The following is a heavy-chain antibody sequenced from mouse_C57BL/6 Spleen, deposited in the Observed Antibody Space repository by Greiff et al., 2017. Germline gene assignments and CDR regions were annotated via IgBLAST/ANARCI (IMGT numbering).Heavy chain of an antibody. D-gene: IGHD2-4*01. V-gene: IGHV3-6*01. J-gene: IGHJ3*01. Sequence: EVQLQESGPGLVKPSQSLSLTCSVTGYSITSGYYWNWIRQFPGNKLEWMGYISYDGSNNYNPSLKNRISITRDTSKNQFFLKLNSVTTEDTATYYCAREVYYDYDAWFAYWGQGTLVTVSA. CDR2: ISYDGSN. CDR3: AREVYYDYDAWFAY. CDR1: GYSITSGYY.